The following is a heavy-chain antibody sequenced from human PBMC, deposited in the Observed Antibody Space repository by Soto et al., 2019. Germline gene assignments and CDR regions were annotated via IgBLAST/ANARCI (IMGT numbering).Heavy chain of an antibody. CDR3: ARGPPYCSGGSCYNLDY. J-gene: IGHJ4*02. V-gene: IGHV5-51*01. CDR2: IYPGDSDT. Sequence: PGASLKISCKGSGYSFTSYWIGWVRQMPGKGLEWMGIIYPGDSDTRYSPSFQGQVTISADKSISTAYLQWSSLKASDTAMYYCARGPPYCSGGSCYNLDYWGRGTLGTVSS. CDR1: GYSFTSYW. D-gene: IGHD2-15*01.